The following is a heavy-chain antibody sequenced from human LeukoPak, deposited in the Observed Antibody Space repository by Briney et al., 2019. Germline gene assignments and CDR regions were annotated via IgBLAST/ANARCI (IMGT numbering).Heavy chain of an antibody. V-gene: IGHV4-4*07. Sequence: SETLSLTCTVSGGSISSYYWSWIRQPAGKGLEWIGRIYTSGSTNYNPSLKSRVTISVDTSKNQFSLKLSSVTAADTAVYYCARDYYDSSGYYHFDYWGQGTLVTVSS. J-gene: IGHJ4*02. CDR1: GGSISSYY. CDR3: ARDYYDSSGYYHFDY. CDR2: IYTSGST. D-gene: IGHD3-22*01.